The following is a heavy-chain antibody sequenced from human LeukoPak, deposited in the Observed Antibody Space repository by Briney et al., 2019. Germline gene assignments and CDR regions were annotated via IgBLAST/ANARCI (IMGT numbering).Heavy chain of an antibody. Sequence: GGSLRLSCAASGFTFSSYAMSGVRQAPGKGLEWVSAISGSGGSTYYADSVKGRFTISRDNSKNTLNLQMNSLRVEDTAVYYCAKKPSGYTYGGYFDYWGQGTLVTVSS. CDR1: GFTFSSYA. J-gene: IGHJ4*02. CDR2: ISGSGGST. CDR3: AKKPSGYTYGGYFDY. V-gene: IGHV3-23*01. D-gene: IGHD5-18*01.